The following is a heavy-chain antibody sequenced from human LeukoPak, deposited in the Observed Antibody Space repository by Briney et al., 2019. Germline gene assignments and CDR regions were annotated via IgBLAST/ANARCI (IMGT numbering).Heavy chain of an antibody. CDR3: ARDCLGYCSSLPYYYYYGMDV. V-gene: IGHV1-18*01. J-gene: IGHJ6*02. CDR1: GYTFTSYS. CDR2: ISAYNGNT. D-gene: IGHD2-15*01. Sequence: GASVKVSCKASGYTFTSYSISWVRQAPGQGLEWMGWISAYNGNTNYAQKLQGRVTMTTDTSTSTAYMELRSLRSDDTAVYYCARDCLGYCSSLPYYYYYGMDVWGQGTTVTVSS.